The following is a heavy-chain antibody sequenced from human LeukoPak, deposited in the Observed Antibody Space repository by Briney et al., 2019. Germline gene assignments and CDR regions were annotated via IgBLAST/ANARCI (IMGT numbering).Heavy chain of an antibody. Sequence: SETLSLTCAVSDFSISSVYYWGWIRQPPGKGLEWIGYIHYSGSTNYNPSLKSRVTISVDTSKNQFSLNLSSVTAADTAVYYCARVSGSYWYWGQGTLVTVSS. CDR2: IHYSGST. J-gene: IGHJ4*02. CDR1: DFSISSVYY. D-gene: IGHD1-26*01. V-gene: IGHV4-38-2*01. CDR3: ARVSGSYWY.